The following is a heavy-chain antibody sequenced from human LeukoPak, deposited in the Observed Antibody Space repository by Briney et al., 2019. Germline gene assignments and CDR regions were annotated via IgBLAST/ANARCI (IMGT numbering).Heavy chain of an antibody. V-gene: IGHV3-21*01. CDR3: ARGSKIAQRLDGFDM. CDR1: GFTFSSYS. J-gene: IGHJ3*02. Sequence: PGGSLRLSCAASGFTFSSYSMNWVRQAPGKGLEWVSSISSSSSYIYYADSVKGRFTISRDNAKNSLYLQMNSLRAVDTAVYYCARGSKIAQRLDGFDMWGQGTMVTVSS. D-gene: IGHD2/OR15-2a*01. CDR2: ISSSSSYI.